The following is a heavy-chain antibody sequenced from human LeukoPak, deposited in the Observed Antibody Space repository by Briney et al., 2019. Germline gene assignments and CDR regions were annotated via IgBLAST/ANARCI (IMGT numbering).Heavy chain of an antibody. CDR2: IIPIFGTA. Sequence: ASVKVSCKASGGTFSSYAISWVRQAPGQGLEWMGGIIPIFGTANYAQKFQGRVTITTDESTSTAYMELSSLRSEDTAVYYCAREREGYCSSTSCYTYSFWGQGTLVTVSS. CDR3: AREREGYCSSTSCYTYSF. CDR1: GGTFSSYA. D-gene: IGHD2-2*02. V-gene: IGHV1-69*05. J-gene: IGHJ4*02.